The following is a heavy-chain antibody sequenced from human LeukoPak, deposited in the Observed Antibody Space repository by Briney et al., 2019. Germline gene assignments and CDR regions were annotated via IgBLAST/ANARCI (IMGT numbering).Heavy chain of an antibody. CDR2: IYPGDSDT. D-gene: IGHD6-13*01. Sequence: GESLKISCKGSGYSFTSYWIGWVRQMPGKGLEWMGIIYPGDSDTRYSPSFQGQVTISADKSISTAYLQWSSLKASDTAMYYCARHLMAPYSSSSRHSGPHPPYHYYYYYGMDVWGQGTTVTVSS. CDR3: ARHLMAPYSSSSRHSGPHPPYHYYYYYGMDV. CDR1: GYSFTSYW. V-gene: IGHV5-51*01. J-gene: IGHJ6*02.